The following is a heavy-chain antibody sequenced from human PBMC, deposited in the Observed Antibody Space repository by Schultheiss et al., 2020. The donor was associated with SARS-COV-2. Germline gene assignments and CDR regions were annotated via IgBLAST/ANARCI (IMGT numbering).Heavy chain of an antibody. CDR2: IYYSGST. V-gene: IGHV4-59*12. CDR1: GGSFSGYY. CDR3: VRDQGDADNYCPYDC. D-gene: IGHD5-24*01. Sequence: SETLSLTCAVYGGSFSGYYWSWIRQPPGKGLEWIGYIYYSGSTNYNPSLKSRVTISIHTSKNQFSLKLSSVTAADTAVYYCVRDQGDADNYCPYDCWGQGTLVTVSS. J-gene: IGHJ4*02.